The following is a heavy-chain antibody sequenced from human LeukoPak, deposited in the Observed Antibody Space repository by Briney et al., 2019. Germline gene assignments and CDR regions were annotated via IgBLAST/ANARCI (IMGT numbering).Heavy chain of an antibody. CDR1: GGSISSYY. V-gene: IGHV4-59*01. J-gene: IGHJ4*02. CDR3: ARGTRRGLLWFGEVLPLFDY. CDR2: IYYSGST. D-gene: IGHD3-10*01. Sequence: SETLSLTCTVPGGSISSYYWSWIRQPPGKGLEWIGYIYYSGSTNYNPSLKSRVTISVDTSKNQFSLKLSSVTAADTAVYYCARGTRRGLLWFGEVLPLFDYWGQGTLVTVSS.